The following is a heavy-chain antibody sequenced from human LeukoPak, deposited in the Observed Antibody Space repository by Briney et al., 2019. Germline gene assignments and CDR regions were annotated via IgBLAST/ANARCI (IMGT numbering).Heavy chain of an antibody. V-gene: IGHV5-51*01. CDR3: ARGASITMVRGVNYAFDI. CDR1: GYSFTSYW. J-gene: IGHJ3*02. Sequence: GESLKISCKGSGYSFTSYWIGWVRQMPGKGLEWMGIIYPGDSDTRYSPSFQGQVTISADKSISTAYLQWSSLKASDTVMYYCARGASITMVRGVNYAFDIWGQGTMVTVSS. D-gene: IGHD3-10*01. CDR2: IYPGDSDT.